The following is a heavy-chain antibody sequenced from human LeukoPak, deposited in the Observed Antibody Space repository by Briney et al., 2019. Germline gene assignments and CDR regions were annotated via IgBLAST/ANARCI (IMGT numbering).Heavy chain of an antibody. CDR3: ARVLRIAVAGTGHWFDP. Sequence: SVKVSCKASGGTFSSYAISWVRQAPGQGLEWMGGIIPIFGTANYAQKFQGRVTITADESTSTAYMELSSLRSEDTAVYYCARVLRIAVAGTGHWFDPWGQGTLVTVSS. V-gene: IGHV1-69*13. D-gene: IGHD6-19*01. J-gene: IGHJ5*02. CDR2: IIPIFGTA. CDR1: GGTFSSYA.